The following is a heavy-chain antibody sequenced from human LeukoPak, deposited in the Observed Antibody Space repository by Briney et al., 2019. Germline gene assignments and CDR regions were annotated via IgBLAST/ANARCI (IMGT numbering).Heavy chain of an antibody. CDR2: ISSSSSYI. V-gene: IGHV3-21*01. Sequence: GGSLRLSCAASGFTFSSYSMNWVRQAPGKGLEWVSSISSSSSYIYYADSVKGRFTISRDNAKNSLYLQMNSLRAEDTAVYCCASPVNDYGLDYFDYWGQGTLVTVSS. CDR3: ASPVNDYGLDYFDY. J-gene: IGHJ4*02. CDR1: GFTFSSYS. D-gene: IGHD4-17*01.